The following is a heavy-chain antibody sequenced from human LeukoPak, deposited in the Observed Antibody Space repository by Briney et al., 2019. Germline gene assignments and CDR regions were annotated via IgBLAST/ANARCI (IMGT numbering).Heavy chain of an antibody. CDR1: GGTFSSYA. CDR3: AIDVDIVATIAGDAFDI. J-gene: IGHJ3*02. V-gene: IGHV1-69*05. CDR2: IIPIFGTA. D-gene: IGHD5-12*01. Sequence: GASVKVSCKASGGTFSSYAISWVRQAPGQGLEWMGGIIPIFGTANYAQKFQGRVTITTDESTSTAYMELSSLRSEDTAVYYCAIDVDIVATIAGDAFDIWGQGTMVTVPS.